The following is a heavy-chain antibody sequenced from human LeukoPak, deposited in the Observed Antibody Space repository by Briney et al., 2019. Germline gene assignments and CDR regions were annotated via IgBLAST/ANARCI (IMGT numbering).Heavy chain of an antibody. CDR1: GFTFSSCA. CDR3: ARDYYDSSGYYYFDY. CDR2: ISYDGSNK. V-gene: IGHV3-30*04. J-gene: IGHJ4*02. D-gene: IGHD3-22*01. Sequence: GGSLRLSCAASGFTFSSCAMHWVRQAPGKGLEWVAVISYDGSNKYYGDSVKGRFTISRDNSKNTLYLQMTCLRAEDTAVYYCARDYYDSSGYYYFDYWGQGTLVTVSS.